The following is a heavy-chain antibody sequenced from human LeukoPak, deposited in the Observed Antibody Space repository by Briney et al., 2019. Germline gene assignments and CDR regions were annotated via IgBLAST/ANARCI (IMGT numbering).Heavy chain of an antibody. CDR1: IRSTSSSKW. D-gene: IGHD1-26*01. V-gene: IGHV4-4*02. CDR3: ARGSLGWGASYYYCYMDV. Sequence: PSDTLSLTRSLSIRSTSSSKWWSWVRPSPVEGLEWIGEIYLYGTTNYNPSLKSRVTISVDTSKNQFSLKLSSVTAADTAVYYCARGSLGWGASYYYCYMDVWGKGTTVTVSS. CDR2: IYLYGTT. J-gene: IGHJ6*03.